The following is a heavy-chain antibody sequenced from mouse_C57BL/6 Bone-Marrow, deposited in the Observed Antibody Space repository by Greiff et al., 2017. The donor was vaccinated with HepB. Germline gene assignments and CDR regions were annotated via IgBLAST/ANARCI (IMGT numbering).Heavy chain of an antibody. J-gene: IGHJ2*01. CDR1: GFTFSDFY. CDR2: SRNKANDYTT. V-gene: IGHV7-1*01. Sequence: EVQVVESGGGLVQSGRSLRLSCATSGFTFSDFYMEWVRQAPGKGLEWIAASRNKANDYTTEYSASVKGWFIVSRDTSQSILYLQMNALRAEDTAIYYGARDAGVTGLFDYWGQGTTLTVSS. D-gene: IGHD2-2*01. CDR3: ARDAGVTGLFDY.